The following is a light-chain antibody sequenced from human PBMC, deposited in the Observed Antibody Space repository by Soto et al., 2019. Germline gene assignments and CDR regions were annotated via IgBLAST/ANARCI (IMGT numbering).Light chain of an antibody. CDR1: QSVSIF. Sequence: EIVLTQSPATLSLSPGERATLSCRASQSVSIFLAWYQQKPGQAPRLLIYDASNRATGIPARFSGSGSGTDFTLTISSLEPEDFALYYCQQRSSWPRTFGQGTTVDIK. CDR3: QQRSSWPRT. CDR2: DAS. V-gene: IGKV3-11*01. J-gene: IGKJ1*01.